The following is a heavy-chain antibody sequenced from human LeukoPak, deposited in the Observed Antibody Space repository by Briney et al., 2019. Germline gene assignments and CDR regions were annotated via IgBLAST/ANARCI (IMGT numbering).Heavy chain of an antibody. CDR3: GNKTGYSSGWYLES. Sequence: GGSLRLSCAASGFTFSSYAVSWVRQAPGKGLEWVAAISGSGSNTYYADYVKGRFTISRDNSKNTLYLQMNSLRAEDAAVYYCGNKTGYSSGWYLESWGQGTLVTVSS. CDR2: ISGSGSNT. D-gene: IGHD6-19*01. V-gene: IGHV3-23*01. CDR1: GFTFSSYA. J-gene: IGHJ4*02.